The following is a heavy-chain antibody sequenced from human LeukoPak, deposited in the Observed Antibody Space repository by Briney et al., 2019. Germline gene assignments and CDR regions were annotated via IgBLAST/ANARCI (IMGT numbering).Heavy chain of an antibody. V-gene: IGHV3-11*06. Sequence: PGGSLRLSCAASGFTFSDYYMSWIRLAPGKGLEWVSYISSSSSYTNYADSVKGRFTISRDNAKNSLYLQMNSLRAEDTAVYYCASGWSTYYFDYWGQGTLVTVSS. D-gene: IGHD6-19*01. J-gene: IGHJ4*02. CDR1: GFTFSDYY. CDR3: ASGWSTYYFDY. CDR2: ISSSSSYT.